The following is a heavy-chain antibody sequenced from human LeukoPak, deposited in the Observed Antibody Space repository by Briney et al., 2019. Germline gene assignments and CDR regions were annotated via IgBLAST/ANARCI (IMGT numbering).Heavy chain of an antibody. CDR1: GGSISSSSYY. D-gene: IGHD3-22*01. CDR3: ARHSSCYYDSSGIIDY. CDR2: IYYSGST. Sequence: PSETLSLTCTVSGGSISSSSYYWGWIRQPPGKGLEWIGSIYYSGSTYYNPSLKSRVTISVDTSKNQFSLKLSSVTAADTAVYYCARHSSCYYDSSGIIDYWGQGTLVTVSS. V-gene: IGHV4-39*01. J-gene: IGHJ4*02.